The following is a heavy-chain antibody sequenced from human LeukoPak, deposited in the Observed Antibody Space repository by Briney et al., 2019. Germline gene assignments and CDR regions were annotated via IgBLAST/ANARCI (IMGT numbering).Heavy chain of an antibody. CDR3: ARGWYVVVPAAYNWFDP. D-gene: IGHD2-2*01. J-gene: IGHJ5*02. CDR2: ISSSSSTI. V-gene: IGHV3-48*01. CDR1: GFTFSSYS. Sequence: GGSLRLSCAASGFTFSSYSMNWVRQAPGKRLEWVSYISSSSSTIYYADSVKGRFTISRDNAKNSLYLQMNSLRAEDTAVYYCARGWYVVVPAAYNWFDPWGQGTLVTVSS.